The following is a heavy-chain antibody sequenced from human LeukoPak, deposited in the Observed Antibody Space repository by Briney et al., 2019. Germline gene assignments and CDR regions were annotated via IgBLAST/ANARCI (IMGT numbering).Heavy chain of an antibody. D-gene: IGHD5-12*01. CDR3: ARDDSGAKVDIDY. Sequence: GASVNVSCKASGYSFGGYGSSWVRQAPGQGLEGLGWISAYNGNRNYAQKVEGRVTMTTDTSTSTAYLELRGLRPDDTAVYYCARDDSGAKVDIDYWGQGTLLIVSS. CDR1: GYSFGGYG. V-gene: IGHV1-18*01. J-gene: IGHJ4*02. CDR2: ISAYNGNR.